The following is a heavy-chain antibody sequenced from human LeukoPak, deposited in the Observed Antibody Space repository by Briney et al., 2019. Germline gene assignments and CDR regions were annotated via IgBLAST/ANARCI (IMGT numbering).Heavy chain of an antibody. CDR3: ARAVWGDSSGWYQIYYYYYYMDV. V-gene: IGHV3-21*04. D-gene: IGHD6-19*01. J-gene: IGHJ6*03. CDR2: ISSSRSSI. CDR1: GFTFSTYN. Sequence: PGGSLRLSCAASGFTFSTYNMNWVRQAPGKGLEWVSSISSSRSSIYYSDSVKGRFTISRDNAENSLYLQMNSLRSDDTAVYYCARAVWGDSSGWYQIYYYYYYMDVWGKGTTVTVSS.